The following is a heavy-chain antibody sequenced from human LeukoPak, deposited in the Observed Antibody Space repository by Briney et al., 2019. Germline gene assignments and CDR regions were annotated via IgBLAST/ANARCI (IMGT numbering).Heavy chain of an antibody. J-gene: IGHJ3*02. V-gene: IGHV3-33*01. CDR3: AREGRIADAFDI. CDR2: IWYDGSNK. Sequence: GGSLRLSCAASGFTFSSYGMHWVRQAPGKGLEWVAVIWYDGSNKYYADSVKGRFTISRDNSKNTLYLQMNSLRAEDTAVYYCAREGRIADAFDIWGQGTMVTVSS. CDR1: GFTFSSYG. D-gene: IGHD6-13*01.